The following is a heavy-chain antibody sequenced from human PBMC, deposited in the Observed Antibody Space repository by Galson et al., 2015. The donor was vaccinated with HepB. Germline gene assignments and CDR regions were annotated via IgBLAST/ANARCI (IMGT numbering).Heavy chain of an antibody. CDR3: ARDDPTHYYDSSDYYYGMDV. J-gene: IGHJ6*02. CDR1: GFTVSSNY. V-gene: IGHV3-66*02. D-gene: IGHD3-22*01. Sequence: SLRLSCAASGFTVSSNYMSWVRQAPGKGLEWVSVIYSGGSTYYADSVKGRFTISRDNSKNTLYLQMNSLRAEDTAVYYCARDDPTHYYDSSDYYYGMDVWGQGTTVTVSS. CDR2: IYSGGST.